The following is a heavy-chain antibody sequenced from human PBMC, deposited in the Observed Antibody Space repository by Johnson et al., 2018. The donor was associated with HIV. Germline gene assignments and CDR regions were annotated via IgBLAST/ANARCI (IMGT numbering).Heavy chain of an antibody. Sequence: VQLVESGGGLVQPGGSLRLSCAASGFTFSSYWMHWVRQAPGKGLEWVSAISGSGGSTYYADSVKGRFTISRDNSKNTLYLQMNSLRAEDTAVYYCAKYHDYYDSSGSAFDIWGQGTMVTVSS. CDR1: GFTFSSYW. V-gene: IGHV3-23*04. CDR3: AKYHDYYDSSGSAFDI. D-gene: IGHD3-22*01. J-gene: IGHJ3*02. CDR2: ISGSGGST.